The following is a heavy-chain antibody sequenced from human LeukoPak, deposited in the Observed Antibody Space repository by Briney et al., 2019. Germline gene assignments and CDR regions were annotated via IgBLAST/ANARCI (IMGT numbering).Heavy chain of an antibody. D-gene: IGHD1-14*01. CDR3: AGGGWAPENWFDP. Sequence: GASVKVSCKASGYTFTGYYMHWVRQAPGQGLEWMGWINPNSGGTNYAQKFQGRVTMTRDTSISTAYMELSSLRSEDTAVYYCAGGGWAPENWFDPWGQGTLVTVSS. CDR2: INPNSGGT. J-gene: IGHJ5*02. V-gene: IGHV1-2*02. CDR1: GYTFTGYY.